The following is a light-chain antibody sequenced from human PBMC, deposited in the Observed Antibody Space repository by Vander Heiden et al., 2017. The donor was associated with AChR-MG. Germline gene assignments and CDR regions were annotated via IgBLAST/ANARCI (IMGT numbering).Light chain of an antibody. CDR2: DAS. V-gene: IGKV1-33*01. CDR1: QDISNY. J-gene: IGKJ5*01. CDR3: QQEETLPIT. Sequence: DIQMTQSPSSLSASVGDRVTITCQASQDISNYLNWYQQKPGKAPKLLIYDASKLETGVPSRFSGSGSGTDFTVTISSLQPEDIATYYCQQEETLPITFGQGTRLDIK.